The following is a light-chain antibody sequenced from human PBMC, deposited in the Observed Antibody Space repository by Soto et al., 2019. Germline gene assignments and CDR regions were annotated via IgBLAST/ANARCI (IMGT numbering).Light chain of an antibody. J-gene: IGLJ1*01. Sequence: SYELTQPPSVSVAPGQTARITCGETNIGTKSVHWYQQRPGQAPVLLVYDDSDRPSGIPERFSGSNSGNTATLTITRVGAGDEADYYCQVWVSSSDQPVFGTGTKVTVL. CDR1: NIGTKS. V-gene: IGLV3-21*02. CDR3: QVWVSSSDQPV. CDR2: DDS.